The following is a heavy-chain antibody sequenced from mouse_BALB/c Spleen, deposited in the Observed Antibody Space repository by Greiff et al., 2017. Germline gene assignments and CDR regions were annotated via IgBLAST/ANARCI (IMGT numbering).Heavy chain of an antibody. J-gene: IGHJ2*01. CDR3: ARDGYRYDGYFDY. Sequence: EVMLVESGGGLVKPGGSLKLSCAASGFTFSDYGMAWVRQAPGKGPEWVAFISNLAYSIYYADTVTGRFTISRENAKNTLYLEMSSLRSEDTAMYYCARDGYRYDGYFDYWGQGTTLTVSS. V-gene: IGHV5-15*02. CDR2: ISNLAYSI. D-gene: IGHD2-14*01. CDR1: GFTFSDYG.